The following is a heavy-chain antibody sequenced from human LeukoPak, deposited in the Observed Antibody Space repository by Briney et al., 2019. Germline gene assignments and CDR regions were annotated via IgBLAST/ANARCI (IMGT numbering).Heavy chain of an antibody. CDR3: ARDGPYSTSATHPP. Sequence: GGSLRLSCAGSGFVVTANYLAWARQAPGRGLEWVSTISIDDDTYYGDSVKGRSAISRDESTNTLTLHLDSVRVEDMGVYYCARDGPYSTSATHPPWGQGTLVTVSS. V-gene: IGHV3-53*01. CDR1: GFVVTANY. CDR2: ISIDDDT. J-gene: IGHJ5*02. D-gene: IGHD6-6*01.